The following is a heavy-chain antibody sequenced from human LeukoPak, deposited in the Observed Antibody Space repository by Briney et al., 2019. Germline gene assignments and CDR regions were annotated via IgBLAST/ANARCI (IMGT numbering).Heavy chain of an antibody. CDR1: GFTFSSYA. CDR2: ISGSGGDT. V-gene: IGHV3-23*01. D-gene: IGHD3-10*01. J-gene: IGHJ5*02. Sequence: GGSLRLSCAASGFTFSSYAMSWVRQAPGKGLEWVSAISGSGGDTYYADFVKGRFTISRDNSKNTLYLQMNSLRGEDTAVYYCAKDRSGSFPNWFDPWGQGTLVTVSS. CDR3: AKDRSGSFPNWFDP.